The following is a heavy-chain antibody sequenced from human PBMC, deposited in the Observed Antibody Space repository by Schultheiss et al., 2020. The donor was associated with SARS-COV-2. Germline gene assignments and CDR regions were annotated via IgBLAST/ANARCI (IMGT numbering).Heavy chain of an antibody. CDR2: VYYSGST. V-gene: IGHV4-59*01. D-gene: IGHD3-22*01. CDR1: GGSISDYY. Sequence: SETLSLTCTVSGGSISDYYWSWIRQPPGKGLEWIGYVYYSGSTNYNPSLKSRVTISVDTSKNQFSLKLSSVTAADTAVYYCARDPYDSSGYYFDYWGQGTLVTVSS. J-gene: IGHJ4*02. CDR3: ARDPYDSSGYYFDY.